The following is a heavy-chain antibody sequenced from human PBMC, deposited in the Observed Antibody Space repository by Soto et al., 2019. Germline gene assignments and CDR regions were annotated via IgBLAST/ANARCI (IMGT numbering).Heavy chain of an antibody. J-gene: IGHJ4*02. CDR3: ARGGSSGLDY. V-gene: IGHV1-2*02. CDR2: INPNSGGT. CDR1: GYTFTGYY. D-gene: IGHD6-6*01. Sequence: QVQLVQSGAEVKKPGASVKVSCKASGYTFTGYYMHWVRQAPGQGLEWMGWINPNSGGTKYAQKCQGRVPMTRDTSISTAYREPSRLRSDDTAVYYCARGGSSGLDYWGQGTLVTVSS.